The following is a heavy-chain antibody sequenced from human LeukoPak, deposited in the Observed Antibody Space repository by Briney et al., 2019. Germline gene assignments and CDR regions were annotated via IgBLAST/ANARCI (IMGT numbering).Heavy chain of an antibody. CDR2: SYYSGST. CDR3: ARGLRFLEWNQIGHNWFDP. CDR1: GCSISSSSYY. V-gene: IGHV4-39*07. D-gene: IGHD3-3*01. Sequence: AETLSLTCAVSGCSISSSSYYWVWLRQPPGKGREWIRSSYYSGSTYYNPSLKSRVTISVDTSKNQFSLKLSSMTAANTAVYYCARGLRFLEWNQIGHNWFDPWGQGTLVTVSS. J-gene: IGHJ5*02.